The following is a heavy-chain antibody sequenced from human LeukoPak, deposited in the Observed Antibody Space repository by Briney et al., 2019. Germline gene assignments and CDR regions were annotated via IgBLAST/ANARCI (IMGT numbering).Heavy chain of an antibody. D-gene: IGHD3-9*01. CDR1: GFTFSSYS. CDR3: ARGGFDWLLFNYYYYMDV. CDR2: ISSSGSTI. Sequence: PGGSLRLSCAASGFTFSSYSINWVRQAPGKGLEWISYISSSGSTIHYADSVKGRFTISRDNAKNSLYLQMNSLRAEDTAVYYCARGGFDWLLFNYYYYMDVWGKGTTVTISS. J-gene: IGHJ6*03. V-gene: IGHV3-48*04.